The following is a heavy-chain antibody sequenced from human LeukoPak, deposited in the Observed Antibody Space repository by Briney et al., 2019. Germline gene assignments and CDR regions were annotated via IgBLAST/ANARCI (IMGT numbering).Heavy chain of an antibody. D-gene: IGHD5-12*01. CDR3: ARHTATSPDTVASYHFDY. CDR1: GYTSTTYW. V-gene: IGHV5-51*01. Sequence: GESLKISCKGSGYTSTTYWIGWVRQMPGKGLEWMGIIYPGDSDTRYRPSFQGQVTISADKSISTAYLQWSSLKASDTAMYYCARHTATSPDTVASYHFDYWGQGTLVTVSS. CDR2: IYPGDSDT. J-gene: IGHJ4*02.